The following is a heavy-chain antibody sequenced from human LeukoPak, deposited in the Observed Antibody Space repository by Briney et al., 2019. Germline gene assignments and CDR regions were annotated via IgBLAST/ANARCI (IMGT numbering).Heavy chain of an antibody. CDR2: IYYSGST. CDR3: ARARYYDSSGYQVWYFDL. V-gene: IGHV4-61*01. J-gene: IGHJ2*01. CDR1: GGSVSSGSYY. Sequence: RASETPSLTCTVSGGSVSSGSYYWSWIRQPPGKGLEWIGYIYYSGSTNYNPSLKSRVTISVDKSKNQFSLKLSSVTAADTAVYYCARARYYDSSGYQVWYFDLWGRGTLVTVSS. D-gene: IGHD3-22*01.